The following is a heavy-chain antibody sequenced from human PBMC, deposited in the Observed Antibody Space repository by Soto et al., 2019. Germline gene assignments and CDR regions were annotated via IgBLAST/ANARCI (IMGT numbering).Heavy chain of an antibody. CDR1: GGSISSYY. CDR2: IYYSGST. Sequence: PSETLSLTCTVAGGSISSYYWSWIRQPPGKGLEWIGYIYYSGSTNYNPSLKSRVTISIDTSKAQFSLTLTSVTAADTAVYYCASARWNFWGQGTQVTVSS. D-gene: IGHD2-15*01. CDR3: ASARWNF. J-gene: IGHJ4*02. V-gene: IGHV4-59*12.